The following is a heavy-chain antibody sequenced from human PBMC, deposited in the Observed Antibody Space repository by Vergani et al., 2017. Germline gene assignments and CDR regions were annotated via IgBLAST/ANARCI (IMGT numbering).Heavy chain of an antibody. CDR2: IYNSGNG. V-gene: IGHV4-39*01. CDR3: ASRRPRLNLGSKSNAGTFDS. D-gene: IGHD3-10*01. CDR1: GDSIISRSYY. Sequence: QMQLQESGPGLVKASETLSLTCTVPGDSIISRSYYWGWIRQPPGKGLEWIGSIYNSGNGDSSSSLKSRVTISADTSKNQFSLRLTSVTAADTGLYFCASRRPRLNLGSKSNAGTFDSWGQGALVTVSS. J-gene: IGHJ4*02.